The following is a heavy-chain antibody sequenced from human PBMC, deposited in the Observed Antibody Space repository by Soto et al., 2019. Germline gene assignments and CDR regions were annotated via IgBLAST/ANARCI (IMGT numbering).Heavy chain of an antibody. Sequence: PSETLSLTCSVYGGSFCGYDGGWICKPTGKGLEWIGEINHSGSTNYNPSLKSRVTISVDTSKNQFSLKLSSVTAADTAVYYCARVRGVGKSKPFDYWGQGTLVTVSS. CDR2: INHSGST. D-gene: IGHD3-10*01. J-gene: IGHJ4*02. V-gene: IGHV4-34*01. CDR1: GGSFCGYD. CDR3: ARVRGVGKSKPFDY.